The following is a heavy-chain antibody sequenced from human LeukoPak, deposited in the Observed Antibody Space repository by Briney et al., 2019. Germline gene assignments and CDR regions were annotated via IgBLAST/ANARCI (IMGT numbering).Heavy chain of an antibody. CDR1: GFTSSSYA. J-gene: IGHJ4*02. V-gene: IGHV3-23*01. Sequence: GGSLRLSCAASGFTSSSYAMSWVRQAPGKGLEWVSAISGSGGSTYYADSVKGRFTISRDNSKNTLYLQMNSLRAEDTAVYYCAKGEGYYDYVWGSYRWYYFDYWGQGTLVTVSS. D-gene: IGHD3-16*02. CDR2: ISGSGGST. CDR3: AKGEGYYDYVWGSYRWYYFDY.